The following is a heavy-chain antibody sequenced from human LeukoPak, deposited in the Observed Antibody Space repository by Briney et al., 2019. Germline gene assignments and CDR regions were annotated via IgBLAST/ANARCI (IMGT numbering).Heavy chain of an antibody. CDR2: ITSSSSYI. D-gene: IGHD3-16*02. CDR1: GFTFSGSA. Sequence: GGSLRLSCAASGFTFSGSALHWVRQAPGKGLEWVSSITSSSSYIYYADSVKGRFTISRDNAKSSLYLQMNSLRAEDTALYYCARHRTASDYWGQGTLVTVSS. CDR3: ARHRTASDY. V-gene: IGHV3-21*01. J-gene: IGHJ4*02.